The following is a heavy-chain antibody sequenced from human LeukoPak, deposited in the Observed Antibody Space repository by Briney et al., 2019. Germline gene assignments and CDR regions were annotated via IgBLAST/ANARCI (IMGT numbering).Heavy chain of an antibody. CDR1: GGSISSYY. V-gene: IGHV4-59*08. CDR2: IYYSGST. Sequence: SETLSLTCTVSGGSISSYYWSWIRQPPGKGLEWIGYIYYSGSTNYNPSLKSRVTISVDTSKNQFSLKLSSVTAADTAVYYCARVDSSGWDWFDPWGQGTLVTVSS. J-gene: IGHJ5*02. CDR3: ARVDSSGWDWFDP. D-gene: IGHD6-19*01.